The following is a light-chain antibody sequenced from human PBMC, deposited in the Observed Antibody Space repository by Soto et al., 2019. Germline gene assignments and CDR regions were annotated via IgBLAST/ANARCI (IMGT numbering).Light chain of an antibody. CDR2: DAS. V-gene: IGKV3-11*01. CDR1: QSVSSY. Sequence: EIVLTQSTATLSLSPGERATLSCRASQSVSSYLGWYQQKPGQAPRLLIYDASKRATGIPARFSGSGSGTDFTLPISSLEPEDFAVYYCQQRGNLPYPFRQGTNLEIK. CDR3: QQRGNLPYP. J-gene: IGKJ2*01.